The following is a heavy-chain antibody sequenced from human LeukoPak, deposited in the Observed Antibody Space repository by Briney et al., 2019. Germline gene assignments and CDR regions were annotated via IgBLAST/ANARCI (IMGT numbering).Heavy chain of an antibody. CDR2: IYYSGST. D-gene: IGHD1-1*01. CDR3: ARLGPTNWFDP. Sequence: SETLSLTCTVSGGSISSSSYYWGWIRQPPGKGLEWIGSIYYSGSTYYNPSLKSRVTISVDTSKNQFSLKLSSVTAADTAVYYCARLGPTNWFDPWGQGTLVTVSS. J-gene: IGHJ5*02. CDR1: GGSISSSSYY. V-gene: IGHV4-39*01.